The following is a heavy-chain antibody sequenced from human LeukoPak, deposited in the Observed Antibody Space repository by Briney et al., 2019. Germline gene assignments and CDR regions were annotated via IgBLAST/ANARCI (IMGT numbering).Heavy chain of an antibody. CDR1: GFTFSSYS. D-gene: IGHD3-10*01. CDR3: ARDVQISTWFGESYYMDV. V-gene: IGHV3-21*01. Sequence: GGSLRLSCAASGFTFSSYSMNWVRQAPGKGLEWVSSISSSSYIYYADSVKGRFTISRDNAKNSLYLQMNSLRAEDTAVYYCARDVQISTWFGESYYMDVWGKGTTVTVSS. CDR2: ISSSSYI. J-gene: IGHJ6*03.